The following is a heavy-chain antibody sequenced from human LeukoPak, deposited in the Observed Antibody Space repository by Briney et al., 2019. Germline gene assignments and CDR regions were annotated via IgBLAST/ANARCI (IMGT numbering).Heavy chain of an antibody. CDR1: GYTFTGYY. D-gene: IGHD3-3*01. CDR2: INPNSGGT. Sequence: ASVKVSCKASGYTFTGYYIHWVRQAPGQGLEWMGWINPNSGGTNYAQKLQGRVTMTRDTSISTAYMELGRLRSDDTAVYYCARDFAGIDYWGQGTLVTVSS. CDR3: ARDFAGIDY. V-gene: IGHV1-2*02. J-gene: IGHJ4*02.